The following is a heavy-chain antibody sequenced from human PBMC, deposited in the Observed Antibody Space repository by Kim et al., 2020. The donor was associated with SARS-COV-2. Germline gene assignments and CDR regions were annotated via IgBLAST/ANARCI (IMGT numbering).Heavy chain of an antibody. CDR3: AREISGASVYFFYYALDV. V-gene: IGHV4-30-2*04. D-gene: IGHD1-26*01. J-gene: IGHJ6*02. Sequence: LKGRVTISVDTSKNQFSMRLSSVAAADTAVYYCAREISGASVYFFYYALDVWGQGATVTVSS.